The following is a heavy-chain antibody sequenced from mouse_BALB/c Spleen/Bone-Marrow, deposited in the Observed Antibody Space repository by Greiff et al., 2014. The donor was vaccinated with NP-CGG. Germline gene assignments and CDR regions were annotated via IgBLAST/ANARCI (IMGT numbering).Heavy chain of an antibody. CDR3: TRYLYGNMDY. CDR1: GYTFTNYW. CDR2: IYPSDTYT. Sequence: QVQLKESGAELVRPGASVNLSCKASGYTFTNYWINWLKQRPGQGLEWIGNIYPSDTYTNYNPKFKDKATLTVDKSSTTAYMQLNSPTSEDSAVYYCTRYLYGNMDYWGQGTSVTVSS. D-gene: IGHD2-10*02. J-gene: IGHJ4*01. V-gene: IGHV1-69*02.